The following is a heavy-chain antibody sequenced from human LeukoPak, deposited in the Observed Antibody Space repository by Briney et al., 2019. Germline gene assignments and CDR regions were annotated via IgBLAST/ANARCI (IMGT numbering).Heavy chain of an antibody. J-gene: IGHJ4*02. V-gene: IGHV4-61*02. CDR3: ARDPDY. CDR2: IYTSGST. Sequence: SETLSLTCTVSGGSISSGSYYWSWIRQPAGKGLEWIGRIYTSGSTNYNPSLKSRVTISVDTSKNQFSLKLSSVTAADTAVYYCARDPDYWGQRTLVTVSS. CDR1: GGSISSGSYY.